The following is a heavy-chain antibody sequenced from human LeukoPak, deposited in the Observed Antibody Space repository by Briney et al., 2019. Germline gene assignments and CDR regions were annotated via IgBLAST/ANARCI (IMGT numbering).Heavy chain of an antibody. CDR2: MNPNSGNT. CDR3: ATWYNWNDEGIDY. Sequence: GASVKVSCKASGYTFTSCDINWVRQATGQGLEWMGWMNPNSGNTGYAQKFQGRVTMTRNTSISTAYMELSSLRSEDTAVYYCATWYNWNDEGIDYWGQGTLVIVSS. CDR1: GYTFTSCD. V-gene: IGHV1-8*01. J-gene: IGHJ4*02. D-gene: IGHD1-20*01.